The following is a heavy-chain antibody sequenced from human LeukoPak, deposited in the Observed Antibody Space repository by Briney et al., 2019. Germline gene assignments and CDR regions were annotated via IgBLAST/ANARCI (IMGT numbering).Heavy chain of an antibody. CDR3: ARGAIYCSGGSCYPKGYDY. CDR1: GGSISSGSYY. D-gene: IGHD2-15*01. CDR2: IYTSGST. J-gene: IGHJ4*02. Sequence: PSETLSLTCTVSGGSISSGSYYWSWIRQPAGKGLEWIGRIYTSGSTNYNPSLKSRVTISVDTSKNQFSLKLSSVTAADTAVYYCARGAIYCSGGSCYPKGYDYWGQGTLVTVSS. V-gene: IGHV4-61*02.